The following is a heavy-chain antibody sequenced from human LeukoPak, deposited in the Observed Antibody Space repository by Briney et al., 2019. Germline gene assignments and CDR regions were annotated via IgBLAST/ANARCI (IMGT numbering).Heavy chain of an antibody. CDR3: ARDTLVGATNFDY. CDR1: GYSISSGYY. CDR2: TYHSGST. Sequence: KPSETLSLTCAVSGYSISSGYYWGWIRQPPGKGLEWIGSTYHSGSTYYNPSLKSRVTISVDTSKNQFSLKLSSVTAADTAVYYCARDTLVGATNFDYWGQGTLVTVSS. D-gene: IGHD1-26*01. V-gene: IGHV4-38-2*02. J-gene: IGHJ4*02.